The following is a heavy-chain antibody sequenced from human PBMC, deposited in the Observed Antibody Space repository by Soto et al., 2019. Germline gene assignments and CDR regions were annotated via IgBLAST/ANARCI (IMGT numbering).Heavy chain of an antibody. D-gene: IGHD6-13*01. CDR2: ISYDGSNK. CDR3: AKDPYSSSWRYYYYGMDV. CDR1: GFTFGSYG. J-gene: IGHJ6*02. Sequence: GGSLRLSCAASGFTFGSYGMHWVRQAPGKGLEWVAVISYDGSNKYYADSVKGRFTISRDNSKNTLYLQMNSLRAEDTAVYYCAKDPYSSSWRYYYYGMDVWGQGTTVTVSS. V-gene: IGHV3-30*18.